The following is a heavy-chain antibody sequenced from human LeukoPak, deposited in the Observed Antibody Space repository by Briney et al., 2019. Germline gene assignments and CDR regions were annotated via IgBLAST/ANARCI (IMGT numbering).Heavy chain of an antibody. CDR2: ISYDGRNE. J-gene: IGHJ4*02. D-gene: IGHD6-19*01. CDR1: GFTFSSYA. Sequence: GGSLRLSCAASGFTFSSYAMSWVRQAPGKGLEWVAVISYDGRNEYYGDSVKGRFTISRDNSKNTLYLQVDSLRAEDTAIYYCAKVRWDNSGWYYLDSWGQGTLVTVSS. CDR3: AKVRWDNSGWYYLDS. V-gene: IGHV3-30*18.